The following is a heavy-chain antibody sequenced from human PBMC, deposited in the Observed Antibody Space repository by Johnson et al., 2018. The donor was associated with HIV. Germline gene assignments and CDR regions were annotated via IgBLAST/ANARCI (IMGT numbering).Heavy chain of an antibody. CDR3: AKSPAKDHGGNSGAFDI. CDR1: GFTFSSYA. V-gene: IGHV3-43D*03. J-gene: IGHJ3*02. Sequence: VQLVESGGGLVKPGGSLRLSCAASGFTFSSYAMHWVRQAPGKGLEWVSLISWDGGSTYYADSVKGRFTISRDNSKNSLYLQMNSLRAEDTALYYCAKSPAKDHGGNSGAFDIWGQGTLVTVSS. CDR2: ISWDGGST. D-gene: IGHD4-23*01.